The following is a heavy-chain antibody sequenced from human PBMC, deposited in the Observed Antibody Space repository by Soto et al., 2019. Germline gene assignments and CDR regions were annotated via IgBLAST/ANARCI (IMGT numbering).Heavy chain of an antibody. CDR1: GFTFDDYA. D-gene: IGHD3-16*02. CDR2: ISWSSGSI. J-gene: IGHJ4*02. V-gene: IGHV3-9*01. CDR3: AKSRIVPSLSRANVDC. Sequence: EVQLVESGGGLVQPGRSLRLSCAASGFTFDDYAMHWVRQAPGKGLEWVSGISWSSGSIEYGDSVRGRFTISRDNAKNSLYLQMNSLRTEDTDLYVCAKSRIVPSLSRANVDCWGQGIVVTVSS.